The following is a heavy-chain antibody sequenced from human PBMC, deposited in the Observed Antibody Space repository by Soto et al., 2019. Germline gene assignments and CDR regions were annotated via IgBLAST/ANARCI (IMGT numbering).Heavy chain of an antibody. CDR2: IYYSGST. Sequence: QVQLQESGPGLVKPSETLSLICTVSGGSISSYYWSWIRQPPGKGLAGIGYIYYSGSTNYNPSLPRRVTMSVDTSMNQFSLKLSSVTAADTAVYYCARGVSRAPRIYYYYGMDVCCQGTTVTVSS. CDR3: ARGVSRAPRIYYYYGMDV. CDR1: GGSISSYY. D-gene: IGHD6-6*01. J-gene: IGHJ6*02. V-gene: IGHV4-59*01.